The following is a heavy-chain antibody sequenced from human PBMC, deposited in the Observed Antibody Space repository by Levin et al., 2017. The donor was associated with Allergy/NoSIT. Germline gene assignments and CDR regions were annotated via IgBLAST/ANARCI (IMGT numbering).Heavy chain of an antibody. V-gene: IGHV3-23*01. D-gene: IGHD5-18*01. CDR2: ISARGGGT. Sequence: AGGSLRLSCAASGFTFNNYIMIWVRQAAGKGPEWVSGISARGGGTYYADSVKGRFTISRDNSQNMVYLQLNSLRVEDSAIYYCAKEDSSGYSGYDSWGQGTLVTVSS. J-gene: IGHJ4*02. CDR1: GFTFNNYI. CDR3: AKEDSSGYSGYDS.